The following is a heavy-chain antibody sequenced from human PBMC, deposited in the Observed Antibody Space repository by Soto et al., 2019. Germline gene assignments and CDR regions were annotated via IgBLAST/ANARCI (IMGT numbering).Heavy chain of an antibody. J-gene: IGHJ6*02. CDR2: IIPIFGTA. V-gene: IGHV1-69*01. D-gene: IGHD2-2*01. CDR3: ARVGGDIVVVPAARSYYYYGMDV. Sequence: QVQLVQSGAEVKKPGSSVKVSCKASGGTFSSYAISWVRQAPGQGLEWMGGIIPIFGTANYEQKFQGRVTITADESTSTAYMELSSLRSEDTAVYYCARVGGDIVVVPAARSYYYYGMDVWGQGTTVTVSS. CDR1: GGTFSSYA.